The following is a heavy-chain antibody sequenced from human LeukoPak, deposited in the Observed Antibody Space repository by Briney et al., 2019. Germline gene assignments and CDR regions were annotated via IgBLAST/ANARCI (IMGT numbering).Heavy chain of an antibody. D-gene: IGHD3-16*02. CDR3: ATPPYYDYVWGSYRYTLYFDY. CDR1: GYTLTELS. Sequence: ASVKVSCKVSGYTLTELSMHWVRQAPGKGLEWMGGFDPEDGETIYAQKFQGRATMTEDTSTDTAYMELSSLRSEDTAVYYCATPPYYDYVWGSYRYTLYFDYWGQGTLVTVSS. CDR2: FDPEDGET. V-gene: IGHV1-24*01. J-gene: IGHJ4*02.